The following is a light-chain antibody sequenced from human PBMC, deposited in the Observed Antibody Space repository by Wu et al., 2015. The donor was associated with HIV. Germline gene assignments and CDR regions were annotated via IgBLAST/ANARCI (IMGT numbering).Light chain of an antibody. CDR2: SIS. V-gene: IGKV3-15*01. J-gene: IGKJ1*01. Sequence: VMTQSPATLSVSPGERASLSCRASQTVSTDFAWYHQKPGQAPRLLMYSISVRATGVPARFTGSGSGIEFTLTISSVQSEDFGIYYCHQYRTWPLTFGQGTKVEI. CDR1: QTVSTD. CDR3: HQYRTWPLT.